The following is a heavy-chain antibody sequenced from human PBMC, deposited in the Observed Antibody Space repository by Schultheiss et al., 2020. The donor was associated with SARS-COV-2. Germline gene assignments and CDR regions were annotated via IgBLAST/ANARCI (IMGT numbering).Heavy chain of an antibody. CDR2: SDTSGGST. V-gene: IGHV3-23*01. D-gene: IGHD4/OR15-4a*01. CDR1: GFTFSSYS. CDR3: ARAGLETMVLSGNYYYYMDV. Sequence: GESLKISCAASGFTFSSYSMNWVRQAPGKGLEWVSASDTSGGSTYADSVKGRFTISRDNSKNTLYLQMNSLGAEDTAVYYCARAGLETMVLSGNYYYYMDVWGKGTTVTVSS. J-gene: IGHJ6*03.